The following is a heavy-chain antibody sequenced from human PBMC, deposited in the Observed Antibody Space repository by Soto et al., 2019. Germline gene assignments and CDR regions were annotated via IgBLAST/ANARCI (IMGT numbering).Heavy chain of an antibody. Sequence: PSETLSLTCTFSGGSISSGDYYWSWIRQPPGKGLEWIGYIYYSGSTYYNPSLKSRVTISVDTSKNQFSLKLSSVTAADTAVYYCAREAVTTDSYGMDVWGQGTTVTVSS. V-gene: IGHV4-30-4*01. D-gene: IGHD4-4*01. CDR2: IYYSGST. CDR1: GGSISSGDYY. J-gene: IGHJ6*02. CDR3: AREAVTTDSYGMDV.